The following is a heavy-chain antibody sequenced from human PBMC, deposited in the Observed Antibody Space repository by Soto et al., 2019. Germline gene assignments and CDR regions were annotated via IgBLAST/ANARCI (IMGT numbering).Heavy chain of an antibody. CDR2: IYWDDDK. V-gene: IGHV2-5*02. CDR3: AHSRPPRLLDY. J-gene: IGHJ4*02. Sequence: QITLKESGPTLVKPTQTLTLTCTFSGFSLSTSGVGVGWIRQPPGKALEWLALIYWDDDKRYSSSLNSRLTIAKNTSKNQVVLTMTNMDPVDTATYYCAHSRPPRLLDYWGQGTLVTVSS. CDR1: GFSLSTSGVG. D-gene: IGHD6-6*01.